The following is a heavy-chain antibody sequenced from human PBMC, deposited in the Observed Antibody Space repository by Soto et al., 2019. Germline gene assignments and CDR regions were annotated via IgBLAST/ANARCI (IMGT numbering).Heavy chain of an antibody. J-gene: IGHJ4*02. D-gene: IGHD3-10*01. CDR2: ISSNSAYI. Sequence: GSLRLSCAASGFTFRSFTMNWVRQAPGKGLEWVSTISSNSAYIYYTDALRGRFTISRDNSKNTLYLQMNSLRAEDTAVYYCASLMLYYYGSGTYYNAHDYWGQGTLVTVSS. V-gene: IGHV3-21*01. CDR3: ASLMLYYYGSGTYYNAHDY. CDR1: GFTFRSFT.